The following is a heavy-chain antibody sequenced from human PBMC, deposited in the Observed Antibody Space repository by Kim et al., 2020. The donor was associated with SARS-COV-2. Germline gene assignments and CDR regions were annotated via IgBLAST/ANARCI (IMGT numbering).Heavy chain of an antibody. V-gene: IGHV3-23*01. CDR1: GFTFSTYA. CDR2: ISYSGGST. CDR3: AKVIYGSGTFYFDY. Sequence: GGSLRLSCVASGFTFSTYAMNWVRQAPGKGLEWVSTISYSGGSTYYTDSVKGRFTISRDNSKNTLFLQMNSLRVEDTAVYYCAKVIYGSGTFYFDYWGQGTLVTVSS. D-gene: IGHD3-10*01. J-gene: IGHJ4*02.